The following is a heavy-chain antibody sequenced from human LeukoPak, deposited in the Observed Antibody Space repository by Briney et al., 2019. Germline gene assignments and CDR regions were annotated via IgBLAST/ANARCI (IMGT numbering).Heavy chain of an antibody. V-gene: IGHV3-7*05. D-gene: IGHD3-9*01. CDR2: IKQDGSEK. J-gene: IGHJ4*02. Sequence: QTGGSLRLSCAASGFTVSSNYMSWVRQAPGKGLEWVANIKQDGSEKYYVDSVKGRFTISRDNAKNSLHLQMNSLGADDTAVYYCARELFLITGYYDYWGQGTLVTVSS. CDR3: ARELFLITGYYDY. CDR1: GFTVSSNY.